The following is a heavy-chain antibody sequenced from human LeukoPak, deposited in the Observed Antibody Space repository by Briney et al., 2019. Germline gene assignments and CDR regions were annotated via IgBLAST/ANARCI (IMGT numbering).Heavy chain of an antibody. J-gene: IGHJ3*01. CDR1: GFTFSGFW. V-gene: IGHV3-7*03. Sequence: GGSLRLSRAVSGFTFSGFWMSWSRQAPGKGLEWVASINSDGSEGYYADVVKGRFTISRDNAKNSLYLQINSLRAEDTAVYYCARSSYSSSSSVWGQGTMVTVSS. CDR3: ARSSYSSSSSV. D-gene: IGHD6-6*01. CDR2: INSDGSEG.